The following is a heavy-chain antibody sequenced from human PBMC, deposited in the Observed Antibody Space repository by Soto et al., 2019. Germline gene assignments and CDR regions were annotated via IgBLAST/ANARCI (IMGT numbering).Heavy chain of an antibody. CDR2: ISSSSSYI. Sequence: GSLRLSCAASGFTFSSYSMNWVRQAPGKGLEWVSSISSSSSYIYYADSVKGRFTISRDNAKNSLYLQMNSLRAEDTAVYYCARDGQNYDFWSGYLTPSYYYYYGMDVWGQGTTVTVSS. V-gene: IGHV3-21*01. J-gene: IGHJ6*02. CDR1: GFTFSSYS. CDR3: ARDGQNYDFWSGYLTPSYYYYYGMDV. D-gene: IGHD3-3*01.